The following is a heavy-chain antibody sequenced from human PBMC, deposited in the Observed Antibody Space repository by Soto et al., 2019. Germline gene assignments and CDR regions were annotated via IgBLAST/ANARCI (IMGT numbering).Heavy chain of an antibody. CDR2: LSASGDST. Sequence: PGGSLRLSCAASGFTFTTYAMSWVRPAPGKGLEWVAALSASGDSTYYADSVKGRFTISRDKSQKTLYLQMNSMSDEDTAVYFCARTPYDNYGRGFDHWGQGNLVTVSS. CDR1: GFTFTTYA. CDR3: ARTPYDNYGRGFDH. D-gene: IGHD4-17*01. J-gene: IGHJ4*02. V-gene: IGHV3-23*01.